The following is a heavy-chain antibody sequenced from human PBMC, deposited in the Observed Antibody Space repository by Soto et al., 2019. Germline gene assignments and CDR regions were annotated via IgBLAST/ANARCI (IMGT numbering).Heavy chain of an antibody. Sequence: GGSLRLSCAASGFPFSDTRMSWVRQAPGKGLEWVARIKTKTNVGSRDYAAPVKGRFTISRDDSKNTLYLQMNSLKTEDTAVYYCTAFNILTGSNFDSWGQGTLVTVSS. J-gene: IGHJ4*02. CDR1: GFPFSDTR. D-gene: IGHD3-9*01. V-gene: IGHV3-15*01. CDR3: TAFNILTGSNFDS. CDR2: IKTKTNVGSR.